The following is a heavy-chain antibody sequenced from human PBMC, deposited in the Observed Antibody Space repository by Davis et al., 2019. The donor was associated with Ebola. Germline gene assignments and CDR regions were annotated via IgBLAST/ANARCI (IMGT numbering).Heavy chain of an antibody. V-gene: IGHV3-20*04. CDR3: ARGKGRVGGSYHGWFDP. D-gene: IGHD1-26*01. J-gene: IGHJ5*02. CDR1: GFTFAAYG. Sequence: PGGSLRLSCAASGFTFAAYGMSWVRQAPGKGLEWISGINWNGGSTGYTDSVKGRFTISRDNAKNSLYLQMNSLRAEDTAVYYCARGKGRVGGSYHGWFDPWGQGTLVTVSS. CDR2: INWNGGST.